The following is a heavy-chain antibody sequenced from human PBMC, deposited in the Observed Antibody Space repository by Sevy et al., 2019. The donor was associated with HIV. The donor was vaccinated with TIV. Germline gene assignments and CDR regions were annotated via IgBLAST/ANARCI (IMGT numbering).Heavy chain of an antibody. CDR3: AKGRGIAARSSNGKEYYYYGMDV. D-gene: IGHD6-6*01. CDR2: IRYDGSNK. Sequence: GGSLRLSCAASGFTFSSYGMHWVRQAPGNGLEWVAFIRYDGSNKYYADSVKGRFTISRDNSKNTLYLQMNSLRAEDTAVYYCAKGRGIAARSSNGKEYYYYGMDVWGQGTTVTVSS. CDR1: GFTFSSYG. J-gene: IGHJ6*02. V-gene: IGHV3-30*02.